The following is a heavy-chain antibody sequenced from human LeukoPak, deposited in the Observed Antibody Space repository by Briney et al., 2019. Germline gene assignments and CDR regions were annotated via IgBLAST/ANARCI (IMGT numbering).Heavy chain of an antibody. J-gene: IGHJ4*02. CDR1: GFTFSSYW. CDR3: ATHYRLYCSGTSCYQDHTFDY. D-gene: IGHD2-2*01. CDR2: IKQDGSEK. Sequence: GGSLRLSCAASGFTFSSYWMSWVRQAPGKGLEWVANIKQDGSEKYYVDSVKGRFTISRDNAKNSLYLQMNSLRAEDTAVYYCATHYRLYCSGTSCYQDHTFDYWGQGTLVTVSS. V-gene: IGHV3-7*01.